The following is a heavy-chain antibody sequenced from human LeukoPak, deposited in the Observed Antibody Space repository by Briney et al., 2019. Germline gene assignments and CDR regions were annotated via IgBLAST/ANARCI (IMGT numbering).Heavy chain of an antibody. CDR1: GGSISSGGCY. J-gene: IGHJ4*02. D-gene: IGHD3-22*01. V-gene: IGHV4-31*03. Sequence: SQTLSLTCTVSGGSISSGGCYWSWIRQHPGKGLEWIGYIYYSGSTYYNPSLKSRVTISVDTSKNQFSLKLSSVTAADTAVYYCARDSSPNYYDSSGMIDYWAQGTLVTVSS. CDR2: IYYSGST. CDR3: ARDSSPNYYDSSGMIDY.